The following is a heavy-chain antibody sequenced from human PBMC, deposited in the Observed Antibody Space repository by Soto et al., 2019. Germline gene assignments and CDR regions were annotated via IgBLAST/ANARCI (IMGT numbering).Heavy chain of an antibody. Sequence: EVQLVESGGGLVQPGGSLRLSCVDSGFTFSSYWMSWVRQAPVKGLEWVGNIKQDGSEENYVDSVKGRFTISRDNAKNSIYLQMNSLRAEDTAEYYCARIAASGRGWDVWGQGTTVVVSS. J-gene: IGHJ6*02. CDR1: GFTFSSYW. D-gene: IGHD6-13*01. V-gene: IGHV3-7*01. CDR3: ARIAASGRGWDV. CDR2: IKQDGSEE.